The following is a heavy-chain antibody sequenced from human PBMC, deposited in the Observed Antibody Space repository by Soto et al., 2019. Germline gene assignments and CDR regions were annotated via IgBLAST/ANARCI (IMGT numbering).Heavy chain of an antibody. Sequence: WETLSLTCTVSGGSISSYYWSWIRQPAGKGLEWIGRIYTSGSTNYNPSLKSRVTMSVDTSKNQFSLKLSSVTAADTAVYYCARNVVPAAANNWFDPWGQGTLVTVS. CDR3: ARNVVPAAANNWFDP. J-gene: IGHJ5*02. CDR2: IYTSGST. CDR1: GGSISSYY. V-gene: IGHV4-4*07. D-gene: IGHD2-2*01.